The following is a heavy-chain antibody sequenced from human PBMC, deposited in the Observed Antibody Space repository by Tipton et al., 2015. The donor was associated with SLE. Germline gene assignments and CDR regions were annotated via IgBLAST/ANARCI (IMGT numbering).Heavy chain of an antibody. CDR1: GGSISSHY. CDR2: INHSGST. Sequence: TLSLTCTVSGGSISSHYWSWIRQPPGKGLEWIGEINHSGSTNYNPSLKSRVTISVDTSKNQFSLKLSSVTAADTAVYYCARGNSSSSRYFDYWGQGTLVTVSS. J-gene: IGHJ4*02. D-gene: IGHD6-6*01. V-gene: IGHV4-34*01. CDR3: ARGNSSSSRYFDY.